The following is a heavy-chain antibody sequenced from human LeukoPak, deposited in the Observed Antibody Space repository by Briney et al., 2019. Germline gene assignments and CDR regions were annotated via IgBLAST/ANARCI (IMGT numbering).Heavy chain of an antibody. J-gene: IGHJ4*02. D-gene: IGHD6-6*01. Sequence: GGSPRVSCAASGFIFNSYHMQWVRQAPGKGLEWVAFIQYDGSDKKYADSVKGRFTISRDNAKNTLYLQMNSLRAEDTAVYYCARGLSGYASSLGYWGQGTLVTVSS. CDR2: IQYDGSDK. V-gene: IGHV3-30*02. CDR3: ARGLSGYASSLGY. CDR1: GFIFNSYH.